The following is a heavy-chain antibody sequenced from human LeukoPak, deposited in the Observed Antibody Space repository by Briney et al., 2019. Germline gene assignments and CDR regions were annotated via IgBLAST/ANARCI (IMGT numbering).Heavy chain of an antibody. Sequence: GKSLRLSCAASGFTFSSYGMHWVRQAPGKGLEWVAVISYDGSNKYYADSVKGRFTISRDNSKNTLYLQMNSLRAEDTAVYYCAKGTSSSGWRNYMDVWGKGTTVTVSS. J-gene: IGHJ6*03. D-gene: IGHD6-19*01. CDR2: ISYDGSNK. CDR3: AKGTSSSGWRNYMDV. V-gene: IGHV3-30*18. CDR1: GFTFSSYG.